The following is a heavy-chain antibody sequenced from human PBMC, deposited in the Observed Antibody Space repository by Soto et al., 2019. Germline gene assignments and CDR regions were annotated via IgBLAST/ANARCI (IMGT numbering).Heavy chain of an antibody. D-gene: IGHD5-18*01. CDR3: ARVLRGYSYGIFDY. CDR2: IIPIFGTA. V-gene: IGHV1-69*13. Sequence: SVKVSCKASGGTFSSYSISWVRQAPGQGLEWMGGIIPIFGTANYAQKFQGRLTITAHESTRPPYMEVRSVRSEDTAGYYWARVLRGYSYGIFDYWGQGTLVTVSS. J-gene: IGHJ4*02. CDR1: GGTFSSYS.